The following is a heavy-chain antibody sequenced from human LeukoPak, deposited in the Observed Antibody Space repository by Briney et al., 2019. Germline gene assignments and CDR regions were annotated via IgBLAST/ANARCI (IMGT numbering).Heavy chain of an antibody. CDR2: IYYSGST. Sequence: KPSETLSLTCTVSGGSISSGGYYWSWIRQHPGKGLEWIGYIYYSGSTYYNPSLKSRVTISVDTSKNQFSLKLSSVTAADTAVYYCARGTGTTPNAFEIWGQGTMVTVSS. J-gene: IGHJ3*02. V-gene: IGHV4-31*03. CDR3: ARGTGTTPNAFEI. D-gene: IGHD1-7*01. CDR1: GGSISSGGYY.